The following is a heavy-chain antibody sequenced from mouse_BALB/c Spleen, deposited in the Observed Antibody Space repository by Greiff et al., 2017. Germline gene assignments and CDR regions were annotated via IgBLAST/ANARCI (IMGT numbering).Heavy chain of an antibody. V-gene: IGHV5-12-1*01. CDR2: ISSGGGST. CDR3: ARQVYGYDVLFDY. Sequence: EVKLQESGGGLVKPGGSLKLSCAASGFAFSSYDMSWVRQTPEKRLEWVAYISSGGGSTYYPDTVKGRFTISRDNAKNTLYLQMSSLKSEDTAMYYCARQVYGYDVLFDYWGQGTTLTVSS. J-gene: IGHJ2*01. CDR1: GFAFSSYD. D-gene: IGHD2-2*01.